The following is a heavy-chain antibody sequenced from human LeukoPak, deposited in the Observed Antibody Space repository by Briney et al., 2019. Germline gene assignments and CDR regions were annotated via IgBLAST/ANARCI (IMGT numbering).Heavy chain of an antibody. V-gene: IGHV3-48*03. Sequence: GGSLRLSCEASGFIFSNYDMHWVRQAPGKGLEWVSYISSSGSTIYYADSVKGRFTISRDNAKNSLSLQMNSLRAEDTGVYYCAREQINSDYYDSSGSPDYWGQGTLVTASS. D-gene: IGHD3-22*01. J-gene: IGHJ4*02. CDR3: AREQINSDYYDSSGSPDY. CDR2: ISSSGSTI. CDR1: GFIFSNYD.